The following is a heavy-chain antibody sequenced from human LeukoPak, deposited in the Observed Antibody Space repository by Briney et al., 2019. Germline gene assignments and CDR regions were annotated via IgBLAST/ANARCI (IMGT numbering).Heavy chain of an antibody. D-gene: IGHD3-9*01. CDR3: ARDAGYFDWLLYFDY. V-gene: IGHV1-2*02. Sequence: ASVKVSCKASGYTFTGYYMHWVRQAPGQGLEWMGWINPNSGGTNYAQKFQGRVTMTRDTSISTAYMELSRLRSDDTAVYYCARDAGYFDWLLYFDYWGQGTLVTVSS. CDR2: INPNSGGT. CDR1: GYTFTGYY. J-gene: IGHJ4*02.